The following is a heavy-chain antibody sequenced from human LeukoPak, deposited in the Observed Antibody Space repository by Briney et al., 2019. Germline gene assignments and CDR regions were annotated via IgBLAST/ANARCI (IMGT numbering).Heavy chain of an antibody. CDR1: GYTFTGYY. Sequence: GASVKVSCKASGYTFTGYYMHWVRQAPGQGLEWMGWINPNSGGTNYAQKFQGRVTMTRDTSISTAYMELSRLRSDDTAVYYCARTQGIQLWLLGNYFDYWGQGTLVTVSS. CDR3: ARTQGIQLWLLGNYFDY. CDR2: INPNSGGT. J-gene: IGHJ4*02. D-gene: IGHD5-18*01. V-gene: IGHV1-2*02.